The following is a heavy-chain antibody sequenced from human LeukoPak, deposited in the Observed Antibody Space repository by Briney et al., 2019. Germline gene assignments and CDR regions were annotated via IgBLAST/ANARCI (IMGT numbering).Heavy chain of an antibody. D-gene: IGHD5-12*01. CDR3: ARERLKGNWFDP. V-gene: IGHV4-59*01. J-gene: IGHJ5*02. Sequence: SETLSLTCTVSGGSISSYYWSWIRQPPGKGLEWIGYIYYSGSTNYSPSLKSRVTISVDTSKNQFSLKLSSVTAADTAVYYCARERLKGNWFDPWGQGTLVTVSS. CDR2: IYYSGST. CDR1: GGSISSYY.